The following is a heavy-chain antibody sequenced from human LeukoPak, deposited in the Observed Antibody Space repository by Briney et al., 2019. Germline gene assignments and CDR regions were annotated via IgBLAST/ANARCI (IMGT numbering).Heavy chain of an antibody. CDR2: IFYSGIT. CDR1: GDSITSYF. CDR3: ARGPSSGYYY. Sequence: SETLSLTCTVSGDSITSYFWSWIRQPPGKGLEWVGYIFYSGITNYNPSLKSRVTISVDTSKNQFSLKLSSVTAADTAVYYCARGPSSGYYYVGQGTLVTVSS. D-gene: IGHD3-22*01. J-gene: IGHJ4*02. V-gene: IGHV4-59*08.